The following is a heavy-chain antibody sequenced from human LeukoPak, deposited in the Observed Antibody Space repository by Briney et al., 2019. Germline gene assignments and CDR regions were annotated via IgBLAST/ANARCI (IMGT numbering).Heavy chain of an antibody. J-gene: IGHJ4*02. CDR1: GFTFSSYE. Sequence: PGGSLRLSCAASGFTFSSYEMNWVRQAPGKGLEWVSYISSSDSTIYYADSVKGRFTISRDNAKNSLYLQMNSLRAEDTAVYYCARGWDIDYWGQGTLVTVSS. CDR2: ISSSDSTI. V-gene: IGHV3-48*03. D-gene: IGHD1-26*01. CDR3: ARGWDIDY.